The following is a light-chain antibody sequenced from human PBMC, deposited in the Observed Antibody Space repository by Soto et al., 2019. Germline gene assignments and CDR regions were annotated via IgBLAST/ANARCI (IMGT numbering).Light chain of an antibody. CDR1: SSDVGGYNY. CDR2: EVS. J-gene: IGLJ2*01. CDR3: SSYAGSNNLL. Sequence: QSALTQPPSASGSPGHSVTISCTGTSSDVGGYNYVSWYQQHPGKAPQLMIYEVSRRPSGVPDRFSGSKSGNTASLTVSGLQAEDEADYYCSSYAGSNNLLFGGGTKLTAL. V-gene: IGLV2-8*01.